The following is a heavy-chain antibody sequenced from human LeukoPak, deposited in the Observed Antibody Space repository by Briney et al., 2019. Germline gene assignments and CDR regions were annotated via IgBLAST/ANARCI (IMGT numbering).Heavy chain of an antibody. J-gene: IGHJ5*02. CDR2: INTNTGNP. D-gene: IGHD6-13*01. CDR1: GYTFTSYA. CDR3: ARDMHSSSWYTVLPNWFDP. V-gene: IGHV7-4-1*02. Sequence: ASVKVSCKASGYTFTSYAMNWVRQAPGQGLEWMGWINTNTGNPTYAQGFTGRFVFSLDTSVSTAYLQISSLKAEDTAVYYCARDMHSSSWYTVLPNWFDPWGQGTLVTVSS.